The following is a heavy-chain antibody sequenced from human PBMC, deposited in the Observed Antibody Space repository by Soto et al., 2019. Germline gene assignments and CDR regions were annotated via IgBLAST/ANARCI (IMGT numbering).Heavy chain of an antibody. V-gene: IGHV4-59*01. CDR1: GGSISSYY. D-gene: IGHD3-10*01. CDR3: AGGGLVRAPHYYYYMDV. CDR2: IYYSGST. J-gene: IGHJ6*03. Sequence: SETLSLTCTVSGGSISSYYCSWIQQPPGKGLEWIGYIYYSGSTNYNPSLKSRVSISVDTSKNQFSLKLSSVTAADTAVYYCAGGGLVRAPHYYYYMDVWGKGTTVTVSS.